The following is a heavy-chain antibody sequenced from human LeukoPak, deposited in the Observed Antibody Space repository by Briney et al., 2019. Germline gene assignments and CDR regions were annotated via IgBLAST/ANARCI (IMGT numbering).Heavy chain of an antibody. J-gene: IGHJ5*02. CDR2: INHSGSS. CDR3: ARGVTFDP. CDR1: GGSFSGYY. Sequence: SETLSLTCAVYGGSFSGYYWSWIRQPPGKGLEWIGEINHSGSSNYNPSLKSRVTISVDTSKNQFSLKLSSVTAADTAVYYCARGVTFDPWGQGTLVTVSS. V-gene: IGHV4-34*01.